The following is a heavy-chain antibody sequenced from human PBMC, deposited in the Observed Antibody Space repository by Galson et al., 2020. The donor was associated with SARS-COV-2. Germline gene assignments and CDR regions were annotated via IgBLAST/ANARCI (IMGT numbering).Heavy chain of an antibody. Sequence: ASVKVSCKVSGYTLTELYMHWVRQAPGKGLEWMGGFDPEDGETSYAQKFQGRVTMTEDTSTDTAYMELSSLRSEDTAVYYCATDMVEMAAMVVWVDSGCQGGLVAFSS. D-gene: IGHD2-21*01. CDR1: GYTLTELY. V-gene: IGHV1-24*01. CDR3: ATDMVEMAAMVVWVDS. CDR2: FDPEDGET. J-gene: IGHJ5*01.